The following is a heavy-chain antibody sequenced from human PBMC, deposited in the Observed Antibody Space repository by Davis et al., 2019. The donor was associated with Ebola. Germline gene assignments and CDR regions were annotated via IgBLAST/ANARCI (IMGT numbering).Heavy chain of an antibody. CDR3: AKDRRGYNSAVDY. Sequence: GESLKISCAGSGFTFNLYAMSWVRPAPGKGLEWVSAIGGGGVSTYYADSVKGRFTISRDNSKNILFVQMDSLRAEDTAVYYCAKDRRGYNSAVDYWGQGILVTVSS. D-gene: IGHD5-24*01. V-gene: IGHV3-23*01. CDR1: GFTFNLYA. J-gene: IGHJ4*02. CDR2: IGGGGVST.